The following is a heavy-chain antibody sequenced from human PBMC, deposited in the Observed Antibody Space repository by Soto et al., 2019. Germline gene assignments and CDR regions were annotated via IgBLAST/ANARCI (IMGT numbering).Heavy chain of an antibody. Sequence: PEKLRVTWAVSGGSISRSNWWSWVRQPPGKGLEWIGEIYHSGSTNYNPSLKSRVTISVDKSKNQFSLKLSSVTAADTAVYYCARAQVVVLVAPTPETYYHYRMDVCGQWTTVT. J-gene: IGHJ6*02. CDR3: ARAQVVVLVAPTPETYYHYRMDV. CDR2: IYHSGST. CDR1: GGSISRSNW. V-gene: IGHV4-4*03. D-gene: IGHD2-15*01.